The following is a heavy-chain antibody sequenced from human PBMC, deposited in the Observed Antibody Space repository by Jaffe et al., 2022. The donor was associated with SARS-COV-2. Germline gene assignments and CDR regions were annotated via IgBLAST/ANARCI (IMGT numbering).Heavy chain of an antibody. CDR1: GFSLSTSGVG. CDR2: IYWDDDK. Sequence: QITLKESGPTLVKPTQTLTLTCTFSGFSLSTSGVGVGWIRQPPGKALEWLALIYWDDDKRYSPSLKSRLTITKDTSKNQVVLTMTNMDPVDTATYYCAHSNYDYVWGSYRSDYYYYYYMDVWGKGTTVTVSS. J-gene: IGHJ6*03. V-gene: IGHV2-5*02. CDR3: AHSNYDYVWGSYRSDYYYYYYMDV. D-gene: IGHD3-16*02.